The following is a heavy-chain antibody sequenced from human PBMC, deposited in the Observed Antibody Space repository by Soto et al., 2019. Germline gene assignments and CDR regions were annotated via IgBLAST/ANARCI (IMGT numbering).Heavy chain of an antibody. D-gene: IGHD3-22*01. CDR3: AIRASYYDSSGYFDY. Sequence: GGSLRLSCAASGFTFSSFVMHWVRQAPGKGLEWVAALSYDGSNKNYADSVKGRFTISRDNAKNSLYLQMNSLRAEDTAVYYCAIRASYYDSSGYFDYWGQGTLVTVSS. CDR2: LSYDGSNK. V-gene: IGHV3-30*04. J-gene: IGHJ4*02. CDR1: GFTFSSFV.